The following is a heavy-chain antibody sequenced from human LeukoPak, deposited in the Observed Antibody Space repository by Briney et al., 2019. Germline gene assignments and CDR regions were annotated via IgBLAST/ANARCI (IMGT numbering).Heavy chain of an antibody. V-gene: IGHV4-34*01. J-gene: IGHJ3*02. CDR1: GGSFIGHQ. CDR3: ARHGRYYGSGSPDAFDI. CDR2: INHSGST. Sequence: SETLSLTCAVYGGSFIGHQWSWIRQPPGKGLEWIGEINHSGSTNYNSSLKSRVTISVDTPKNQFSLKLSSVTAADTAVYYCARHGRYYGSGSPDAFDIWGQGTMVTVSS. D-gene: IGHD3-10*01.